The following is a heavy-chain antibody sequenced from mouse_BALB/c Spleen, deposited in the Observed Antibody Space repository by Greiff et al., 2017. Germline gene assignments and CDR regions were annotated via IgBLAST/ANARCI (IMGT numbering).Heavy chain of an antibody. J-gene: IGHJ4*01. V-gene: IGHV1S81*02. CDR2: INPSNGRT. CDR3: ARRDYLYAMDY. D-gene: IGHD5-5*01. Sequence: VQLQQPGAELVKPGASVKLSCKASGYTFTSYWMHWVKQRPGQGLEWIGEINPSNGRTNYNEKFKSKATLTVDKSSSTAYMQLSSLTSEDSAVYYCARRDYLYAMDYWGQGTSVTVSS. CDR1: GYTFTSYW.